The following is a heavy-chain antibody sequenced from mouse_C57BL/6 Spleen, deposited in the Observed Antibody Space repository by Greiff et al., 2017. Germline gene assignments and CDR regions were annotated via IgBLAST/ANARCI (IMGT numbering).Heavy chain of an antibody. CDR2: IFPGSGST. D-gene: IGHD1-1*01. Sequence: QVQLQQSGPELVKPGASVKISCKASGYTFTDYYINWVKQRTGQGLEWIGWIFPGSGSTYYNEKFKGKATLTVDKSSSTAYMLCSSLTSEDSAVYFWARGDYYGSYDFDYWGQGNTLTVSS. J-gene: IGHJ2*01. CDR1: GYTFTDYY. CDR3: ARGDYYGSYDFDY. V-gene: IGHV1-75*01.